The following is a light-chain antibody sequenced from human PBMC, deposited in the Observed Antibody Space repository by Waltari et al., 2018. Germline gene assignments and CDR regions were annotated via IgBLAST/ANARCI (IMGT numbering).Light chain of an antibody. V-gene: IGKV3-20*01. CDR3: QQYDGEVVT. J-gene: IGKJ4*01. CDR1: QSVTSIS. CDR2: GTS. Sequence: EIVLTQSPGTLSLSPGERATLSGRASQSVTSISLTWYQQNLGQAPRLLIYGTSSRATGIPDRFSGSGSGTDFTLTISRLEPEDFAVYYCQQYDGEVVTFGGGTKVEI.